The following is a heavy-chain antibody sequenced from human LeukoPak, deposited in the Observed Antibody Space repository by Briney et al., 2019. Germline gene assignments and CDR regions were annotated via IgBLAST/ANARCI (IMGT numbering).Heavy chain of an antibody. CDR2: TYYRSKWYN. J-gene: IGHJ5*02. Sequence: PSQTLSLTCAISGDSVSSNSAAWNWIRQSPSRGLEWLGRTYYRSKWYNDYAVSVKSRITINPDTSKNQFSLKLSSVTAADTAVYYCARHSHYYDSSGYHYFFDPWGQGTLVTVSS. V-gene: IGHV6-1*01. CDR3: ARHSHYYDSSGYHYFFDP. CDR1: GDSVSSNSAA. D-gene: IGHD3-22*01.